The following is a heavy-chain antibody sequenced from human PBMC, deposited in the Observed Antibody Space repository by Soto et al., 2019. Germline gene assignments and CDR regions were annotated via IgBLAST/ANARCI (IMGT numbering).Heavy chain of an antibody. V-gene: IGHV1-3*01. Sequence: ASVKVSCKASGYTFTSYAMHWVRQAPGQRLEWMGGINAGNGNTKYSQKFQGRVTITRDTSASIVFMEMSSLRFEDTAVYYCARSRAAAPPRVGMDVWGQGTTVTVSS. CDR1: GYTFTSYA. J-gene: IGHJ6*02. CDR3: ARSRAAAPPRVGMDV. CDR2: INAGNGNT. D-gene: IGHD6-13*01.